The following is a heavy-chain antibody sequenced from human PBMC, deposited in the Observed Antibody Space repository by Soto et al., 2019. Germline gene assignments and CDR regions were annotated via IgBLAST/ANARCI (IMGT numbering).Heavy chain of an antibody. Sequence: QVQLVESGGGVVQFGRSLRLSCAASRFTFSTYAMYWVRQAPGKGLEWVAVISHDGSNKYYADSVKGRFTISRDNSKNTLYLQMDSLRTEDTAVYYCAREPTIGEVGTPRRYFDYWGQGTLVTVSS. D-gene: IGHD6-13*01. CDR1: RFTFSTYA. J-gene: IGHJ4*02. V-gene: IGHV3-30-3*01. CDR3: AREPTIGEVGTPRRYFDY. CDR2: ISHDGSNK.